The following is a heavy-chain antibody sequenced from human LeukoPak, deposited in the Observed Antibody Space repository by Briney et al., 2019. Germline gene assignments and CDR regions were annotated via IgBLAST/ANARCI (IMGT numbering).Heavy chain of an antibody. Sequence: ASVKVSCKASGYTFTSYGFGWVRQAPGQGLEWKGWNSTYYGNTNYAQRLQDRVTMTTDTSTSTAYMELTSLRSDDTAVYYCARVYSTNYYGSGDRPFLFDYWGQGTVVTVSS. CDR2: NSTYYGNT. J-gene: IGHJ4*02. V-gene: IGHV1-18*01. CDR3: ARVYSTNYYGSGDRPFLFDY. D-gene: IGHD3-10*01. CDR1: GYTFTSYG.